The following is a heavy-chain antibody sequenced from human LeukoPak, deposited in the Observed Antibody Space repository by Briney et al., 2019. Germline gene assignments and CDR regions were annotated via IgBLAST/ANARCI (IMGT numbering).Heavy chain of an antibody. D-gene: IGHD2-15*01. CDR3: ARGAATLQFDY. J-gene: IGHJ4*02. CDR2: ICHSGST. CDR1: GYSISSGYY. V-gene: IGHV4-38-2*02. Sequence: SETLSLTCTVSGYSISSGYYWGWIRQPPGKGLEWIGSICHSGSTYYNPSLKSRVTISVDTSKNQFSLKLSSVTAADTAVYYCARGAATLQFDYWGQGTLVTVSS.